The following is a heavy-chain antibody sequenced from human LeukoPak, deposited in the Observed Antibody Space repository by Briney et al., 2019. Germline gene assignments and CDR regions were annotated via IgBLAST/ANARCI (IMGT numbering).Heavy chain of an antibody. J-gene: IGHJ4*02. V-gene: IGHV4-4*07. CDR1: GGSFNSYY. D-gene: IGHD6-19*01. CDR3: ARMVPAGTHNY. Sequence: SETLSLTCTVSGGSFNSYYWSWIRQPAGKGLEWIGHIYASGGNDYNPSLKSRVTMSLDMAKNQFSLRLASVTAADTAVYFCARMVPAGTHNYWGQGLLVTVSS. CDR2: IYASGGN.